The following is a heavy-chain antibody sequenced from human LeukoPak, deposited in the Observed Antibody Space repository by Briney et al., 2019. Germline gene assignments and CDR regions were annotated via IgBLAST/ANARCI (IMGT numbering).Heavy chain of an antibody. J-gene: IGHJ3*02. Sequence: ASVKVSCKASGYTFTSYDINWVRQATGQGLEWMGWMNPNSGNTGYAQKFQGRVTMTRNTSISTAYMELSSLRSEDTAVYYCARPHLNGYSGYEEALDAFDIWGQGTMVTVSS. CDR3: ARPHLNGYSGYEEALDAFDI. CDR2: MNPNSGNT. D-gene: IGHD5-12*01. V-gene: IGHV1-8*01. CDR1: GYTFTSYD.